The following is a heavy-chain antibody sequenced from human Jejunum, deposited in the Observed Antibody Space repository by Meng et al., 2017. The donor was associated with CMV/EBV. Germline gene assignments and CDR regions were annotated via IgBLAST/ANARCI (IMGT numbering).Heavy chain of an antibody. CDR1: SFSGYY. J-gene: IGHJ5*02. CDR3: ARGTKVSYCSSTSCYWFDP. D-gene: IGHD2-2*01. V-gene: IGHV4-34*01. CDR2: INHSGST. Sequence: SFSGYYWSWIRQPPGKGLEWIGEINHSGSTNYNPSLKSRVTISVDTSKNQFSLKLSSVTAADTAVYYCARGTKVSYCSSTSCYWFDPWGQGTPVTVSS.